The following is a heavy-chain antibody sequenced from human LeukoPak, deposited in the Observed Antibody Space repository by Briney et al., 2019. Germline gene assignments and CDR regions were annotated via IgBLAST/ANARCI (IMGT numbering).Heavy chain of an antibody. J-gene: IGHJ4*02. CDR2: ISSSSSYI. D-gene: IGHD3-22*01. CDR3: AREGSSGYYVDY. CDR1: GFTFSSYS. V-gene: IGHV3-21*01. Sequence: GGSLRLSCAASGFTFSSYSMNWVRQAPGKGLEWVSSISSSSSYIYYADSVKGRFTISRDNAKNSLYLQMNSLRAEDTAVYYCAREGSSGYYVDYWGQGTLVTVSS.